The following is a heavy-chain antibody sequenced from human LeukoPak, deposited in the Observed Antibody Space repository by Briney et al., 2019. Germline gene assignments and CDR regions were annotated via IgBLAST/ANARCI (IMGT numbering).Heavy chain of an antibody. D-gene: IGHD5-12*01. CDR2: ISYDGSNK. CDR1: GFTFSSYA. J-gene: IGHJ4*02. CDR3: ARAVSGYDYRNPDY. V-gene: IGHV3-30*04. Sequence: QPGRSLRLSCAASGFTFSSYAMHWVRQAPGKGLEWVAVISYDGSNKYYADSVKGRFTISRDNSKNTLYLQMNSLRAEDTAVYYCARAVSGYDYRNPDYWGQGTLVTVSS.